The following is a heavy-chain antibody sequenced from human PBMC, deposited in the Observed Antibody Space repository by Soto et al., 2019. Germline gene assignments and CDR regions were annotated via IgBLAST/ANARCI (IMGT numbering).Heavy chain of an antibody. Sequence: QITLKESGPALVKPTQTLTLTCTFSGFSLSTSGVGVGWIRQPPGKALEWLALIYWDGEKRYSPSQKSRLAITTDTSKNQVVLTMTNLDTVDTATYYCAHFIVVPPSDVFDVWGQGTMVAVSS. D-gene: IGHD2-2*01. CDR3: AHFIVVPPSDVFDV. CDR2: IYWDGEK. V-gene: IGHV2-5*02. J-gene: IGHJ3*01. CDR1: GFSLSTSGVG.